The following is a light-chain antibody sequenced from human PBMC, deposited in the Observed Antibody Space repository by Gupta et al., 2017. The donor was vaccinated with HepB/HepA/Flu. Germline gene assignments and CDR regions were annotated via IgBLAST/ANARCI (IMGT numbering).Light chain of an antibody. CDR3: QAWDSSTANVV. Sequence: SYELTQPPSVSVSPGQTASITCSGDKLGDKYACWYQQKPGQSPVLVIYQDSKRPSGIPERFSGSNSGTTATLTISWTQARDEADYYCQAWDSSTANVVFGGGTKLTVL. CDR2: QDS. V-gene: IGLV3-1*01. J-gene: IGLJ2*01. CDR1: KLGDKY.